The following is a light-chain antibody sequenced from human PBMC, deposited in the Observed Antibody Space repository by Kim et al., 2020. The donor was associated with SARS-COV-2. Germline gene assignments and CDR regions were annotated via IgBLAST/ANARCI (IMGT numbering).Light chain of an antibody. V-gene: IGKV2-30*01. CDR2: KVS. CDR1: QSLVYSDGNIY. Sequence: PASISCRLNQSLVYSDGNIYLNWFHQRPGQSPRRLIYKVSNRDSGVPDRFSGSGSGTDFTLQISRVEAEDVGVYYCMQGTHWPFTFGPGTKVDIK. J-gene: IGKJ3*01. CDR3: MQGTHWPFT.